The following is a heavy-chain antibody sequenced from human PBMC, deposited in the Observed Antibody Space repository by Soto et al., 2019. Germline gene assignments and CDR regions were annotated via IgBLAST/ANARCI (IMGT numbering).Heavy chain of an antibody. V-gene: IGHV3-23*01. CDR1: GFTFSSYV. CDR2: ISGRGDYT. D-gene: IGHD6-13*01. Sequence: EVQLLESGGGLAQPGWSLRLSCEASGFTFSSYVMSWVRQSPGKSLEWEWVSAISGRGDYTYNADSVKGRFTVSRDNTKNTLYLQMNSLKAEDTAVYYCAKGSADTRPYYFDYWGQGALVTVSS. J-gene: IGHJ4*02. CDR3: AKGSADTRPYYFDY.